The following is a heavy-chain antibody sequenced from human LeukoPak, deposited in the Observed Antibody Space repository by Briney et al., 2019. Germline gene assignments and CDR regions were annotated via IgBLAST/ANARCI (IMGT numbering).Heavy chain of an antibody. D-gene: IGHD2-15*01. CDR3: ARGFGRILAARPQYYFDY. CDR2: MNPNSGNT. Sequence: ASVKVSCKASGYTFTSYDINWVRQATGQGLEWMGWMNPNSGNTGYAQKFQGRVTITMNTSISTAYMELSSLRSEDTAVYYCARGFGRILAARPQYYFDYWGQGTLVTVSS. V-gene: IGHV1-8*03. CDR1: GYTFTSYD. J-gene: IGHJ4*02.